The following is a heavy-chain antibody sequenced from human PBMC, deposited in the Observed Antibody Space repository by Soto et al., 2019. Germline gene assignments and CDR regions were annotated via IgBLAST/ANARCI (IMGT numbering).Heavy chain of an antibody. CDR1: GGSVSSGSYY. CDR3: ASYNWNDDGDY. V-gene: IGHV4-61*01. CDR2: IYYSETT. J-gene: IGHJ4*02. Sequence: QVQLQESGPGLVKPSETLSLTCTVSGGSVSSGSYYWSWIRQPPGKGLEWIGYIYYSETTNYNPSLKSRVTLSVDSSKNQFSLKLNSVTAADTAVYYCASYNWNDDGDYWGQGTLVTVSS. D-gene: IGHD1-20*01.